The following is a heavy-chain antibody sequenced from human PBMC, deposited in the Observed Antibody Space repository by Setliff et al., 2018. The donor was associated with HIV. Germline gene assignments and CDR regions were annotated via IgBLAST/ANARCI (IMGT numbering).Heavy chain of an antibody. CDR3: ARVLLRTNPLYGVASNWFDP. CDR1: GGSFNDYH. D-gene: IGHD2-8*01. J-gene: IGHJ5*02. Sequence: ETLSLTCAVYGGSFNDYHWSWVRQAPGKGLEWVSGVNWNGVSIGYADSVKGRFTVSRDNAKNSLYLQMNSLRAEDTAVYYCARVLLRTNPLYGVASNWFDPWGQGTLVTVSS. V-gene: IGHV3-20*04. CDR2: VNWNGVSI.